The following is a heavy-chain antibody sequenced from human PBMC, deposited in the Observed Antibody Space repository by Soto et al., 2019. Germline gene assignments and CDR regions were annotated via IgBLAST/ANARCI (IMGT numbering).Heavy chain of an antibody. Sequence: GASVKVSCKASGYTFTSYYMHWVRQAPGQGREWMGIINPSGGSTSYAQKFQGRVTMTRDTSTSTVYMELSSLRSEDTAVYYCARGLYDFWSGYYTAPCYWGQGXLVTVSS. CDR1: GYTFTSYY. J-gene: IGHJ4*02. D-gene: IGHD3-3*01. V-gene: IGHV1-46*01. CDR3: ARGLYDFWSGYYTAPCY. CDR2: INPSGGST.